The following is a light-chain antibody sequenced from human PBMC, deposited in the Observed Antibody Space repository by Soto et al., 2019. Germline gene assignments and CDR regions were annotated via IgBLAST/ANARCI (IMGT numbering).Light chain of an antibody. CDR3: QQLNSYPIT. J-gene: IGKJ3*01. V-gene: IGKV1-9*01. CDR2: AAS. CDR1: QGISSY. Sequence: DIQLTQSPSFLSASVGDRVTITCRASQGISSYLAWYQQKPGKAPELLIYAASTLQSGVPSRFSGSGSGTDFTLTISSLQPEDFATYYCQQLNSYPITFGPGTKVDIK.